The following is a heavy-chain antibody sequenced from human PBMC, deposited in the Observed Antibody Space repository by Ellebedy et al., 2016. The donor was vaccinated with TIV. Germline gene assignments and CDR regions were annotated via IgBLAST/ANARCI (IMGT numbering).Heavy chain of an antibody. CDR1: GFSFGDSS. J-gene: IGHJ6*02. Sequence: GGSLRLXXTASGFSFGDSSMTWFRQAPGKGLEWVGFIRGKAYGGTTEYAASVRGRFTISRDDSKSIVYLQMNSLKTEDTAVYYCSRDRVMLDVWGQGTTVTVSS. D-gene: IGHD2-21*01. V-gene: IGHV3-49*03. CDR3: SRDRVMLDV. CDR2: IRGKAYGGTT.